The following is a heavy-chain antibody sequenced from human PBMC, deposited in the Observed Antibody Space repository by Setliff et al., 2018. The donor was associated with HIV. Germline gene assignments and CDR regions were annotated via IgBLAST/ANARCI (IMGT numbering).Heavy chain of an antibody. Sequence: PSETLSLTCTVSGDSISRRIYYWGWIRQPPGKGLEWIGNFYYSGSSHYNPSLKSRVTISVDTSKNQFSLRVKSVTAGDTGLYFCARRRGPMVRGVDPAPSFFFDYWGQGTPVTVSS. CDR1: GDSISRRIYY. CDR3: ARRRGPMVRGVDPAPSFFFDY. J-gene: IGHJ4*02. D-gene: IGHD3-10*01. V-gene: IGHV4-39*07. CDR2: FYYSGSS.